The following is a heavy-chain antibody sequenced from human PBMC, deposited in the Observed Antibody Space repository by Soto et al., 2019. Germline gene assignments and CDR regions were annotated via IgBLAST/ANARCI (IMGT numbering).Heavy chain of an antibody. V-gene: IGHV4-31*03. D-gene: IGHD3-9*01. CDR3: ARDSYDILTGYPYGMDV. J-gene: IGHJ6*02. Sequence: QVQLQESGPGLVKPSQTLSLTCTVSGGSISSGGYYWSWIRQHPGKGLEWIGYIYYSGSTYYNPXLKRRVTISVXXSXTQXSLKLSSVTAADTAVYYCARDSYDILTGYPYGMDVWGQGTTVTVSS. CDR2: IYYSGST. CDR1: GGSISSGGYY.